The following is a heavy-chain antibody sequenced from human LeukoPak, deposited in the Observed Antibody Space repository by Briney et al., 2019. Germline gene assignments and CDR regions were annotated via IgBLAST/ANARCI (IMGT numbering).Heavy chain of an antibody. CDR3: ARVGYNWNLWFDF. D-gene: IGHD1-7*01. Sequence: SETLSLTCIVSGVSINSYWSWIRQPAGKGLEWIGRISGSGTITYNPALQSRLTISIDTSKNQFSLKLMSVTAADTAVYYCARVGYNWNLWFDFWGQGTTVTVSS. CDR2: ISGSGTI. V-gene: IGHV4-4*07. J-gene: IGHJ3*01. CDR1: GVSINSY.